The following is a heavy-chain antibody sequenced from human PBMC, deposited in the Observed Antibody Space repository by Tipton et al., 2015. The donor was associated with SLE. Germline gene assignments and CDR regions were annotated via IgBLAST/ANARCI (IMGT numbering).Heavy chain of an antibody. J-gene: IGHJ6*02. V-gene: IGHV4-59*01. CDR1: GGSISSYY. CDR3: ARAISMDV. Sequence: TLSLTCTVSGGSISSYYWSWIRQPPGRGLEWIGYIYYSGSTNYNPSLKGRVTISVDTSKNQFSLKLSSVTAADTAVYYCARAISMDVWGQGTTVTVSS. CDR2: IYYSGST.